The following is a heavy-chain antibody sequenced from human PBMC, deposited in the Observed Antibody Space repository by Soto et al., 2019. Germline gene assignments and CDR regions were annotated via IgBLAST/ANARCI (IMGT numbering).Heavy chain of an antibody. CDR1: GGTFSSYA. CDR3: ANTWGGDYDTGP. D-gene: IGHD3-9*01. J-gene: IGHJ5*02. Sequence: SVKVSCKASGGTFSSYAISWVRQAPGQGLEWMGGIIPIFGTANYAQKFQGRVTITADESTSTAYLELSSLRSEDKAVDYCANTWGGDYDTGPWGQGTLVTVSS. V-gene: IGHV1-69*13. CDR2: IIPIFGTA.